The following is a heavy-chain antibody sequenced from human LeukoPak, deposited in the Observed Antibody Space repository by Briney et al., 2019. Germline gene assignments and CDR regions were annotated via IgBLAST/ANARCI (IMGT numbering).Heavy chain of an antibody. CDR3: GRFWSGLRPPDY. CDR2: IYYTGST. Sequence: SETLSLTCTVSGDSFSSGNYYWGWIRQPPGKGLEWIGSIYYTGSTYYNASLKSRVIMSVDTSKNQFSLKLSSVTAADTAVYYCGRFWSGLRPPDYWGQGTLVTVSS. J-gene: IGHJ4*02. V-gene: IGHV4-39*01. D-gene: IGHD3-3*01. CDR1: GDSFSSGNYY.